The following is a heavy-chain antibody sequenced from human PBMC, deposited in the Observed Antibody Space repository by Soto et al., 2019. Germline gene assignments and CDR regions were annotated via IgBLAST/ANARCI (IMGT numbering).Heavy chain of an antibody. CDR3: ARDTRYLAVAGSHMDV. J-gene: IGHJ6*03. Sequence: PGGSLRLSCAASGFTFSDYYMSWIRQAPGKGLEWVSYISSSGSTIYYTSSVKGRFTISRDNAKNSLYLQMNSLRAEDTAVYYCARDTRYLAVAGSHMDVWGKGTTVTVSS. V-gene: IGHV3-11*01. D-gene: IGHD6-19*01. CDR1: GFTFSDYY. CDR2: ISSSGSTI.